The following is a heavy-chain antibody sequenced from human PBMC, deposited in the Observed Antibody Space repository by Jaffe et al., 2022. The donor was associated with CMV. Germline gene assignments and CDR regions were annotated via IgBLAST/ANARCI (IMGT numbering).Heavy chain of an antibody. CDR3: ARGYREYSSSDYYYYYMDV. D-gene: IGHD6-6*01. CDR1: GYTFTSYA. Sequence: QVQLVQSGAEVKKPGASVKVSCKASGYTFTSYAMHWVRQAPGQRLEWMGWINAGNGNTKYSQKFQGRVTITRDTSASTAYMELSSLRSEDTAVYYCARGYREYSSSDYYYYYMDVWGKGTTVTVSS. V-gene: IGHV1-3*01. CDR2: INAGNGNT. J-gene: IGHJ6*03.